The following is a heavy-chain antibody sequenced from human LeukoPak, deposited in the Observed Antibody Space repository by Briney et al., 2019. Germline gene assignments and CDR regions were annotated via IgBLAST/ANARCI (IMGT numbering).Heavy chain of an antibody. CDR2: ITGDGGDT. Sequence: GGSLRLSCAASGFTFRSYAMGWVRQAPGKGLERVASITGDGGDTYHEDSVKGRFTISRDNSKNTLYLQMSSLRAEDTAVYYCAKGVDSYTSGYRVFDYWGQGTLVTVSS. J-gene: IGHJ4*02. D-gene: IGHD5-18*01. V-gene: IGHV3-23*01. CDR3: AKGVDSYTSGYRVFDY. CDR1: GFTFRSYA.